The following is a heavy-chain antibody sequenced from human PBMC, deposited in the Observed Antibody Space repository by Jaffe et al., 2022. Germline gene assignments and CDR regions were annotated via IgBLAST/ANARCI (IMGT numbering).Heavy chain of an antibody. D-gene: IGHD1-20*01. CDR2: IYSGGST. CDR1: GFTVSSNY. J-gene: IGHJ2*01. Sequence: EVQLVESGGGLVQPGGSLRLSCAASGFTVSSNYMSWVRQAPGKGLEWVSVIYSGGSTYYADSVKGRFTISRDNSKNTLYLQMNSLRAEDTAVYYCARLNNWNDVPHWYFDLWGRGTLVTVSS. V-gene: IGHV3-66*02. CDR3: ARLNNWNDVPHWYFDL.